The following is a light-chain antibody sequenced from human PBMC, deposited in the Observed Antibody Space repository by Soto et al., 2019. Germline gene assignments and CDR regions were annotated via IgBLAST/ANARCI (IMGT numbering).Light chain of an antibody. J-gene: IGKJ1*01. Sequence: EIVLTQSPSTLSLSPGEIAILSCRASQSVSSYLAWYQQKPGQAPRLLIYDASNRATGIPDRFSGSGSGTDFTLTISRLEPEDFAVYYCQQYDTSPRTFGQGTKVDI. CDR1: QSVSSY. V-gene: IGKV3-20*01. CDR3: QQYDTSPRT. CDR2: DAS.